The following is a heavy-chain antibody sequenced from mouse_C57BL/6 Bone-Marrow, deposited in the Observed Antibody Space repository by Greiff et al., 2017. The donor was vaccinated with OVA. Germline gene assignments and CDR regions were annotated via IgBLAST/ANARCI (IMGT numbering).Heavy chain of an antibody. CDR2: IWSGGST. J-gene: IGHJ2*01. CDR1: GFSLTSYG. CDR3: ARWGRYGFDD. D-gene: IGHD2-14*01. Sequence: VKLMESGPGLVQPSQSLSITCTVSGFSLTSYGVHWVRQSPGKGLEWLGVIWSGGSTDYNAAFISRLSISKDNSKSQVFFKMNSLQADDTAIYYCARWGRYGFDDWGQGTTLTVSS. V-gene: IGHV2-2*01.